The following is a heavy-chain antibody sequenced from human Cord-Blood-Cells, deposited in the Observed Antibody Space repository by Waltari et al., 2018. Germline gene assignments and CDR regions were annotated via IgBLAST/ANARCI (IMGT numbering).Heavy chain of an antibody. Sequence: QVQLVESAGGPVQPGSPLTPPAAAPGLTFTRSRPPRLPQAPRKGLAWVAVIWYDGSNKYYADSVKGRFTISRDNSKNTLYLQMNSLRAEDTAVYYCAREAQVDAFDIWGQGTMVTVSS. CDR1: GLTFTRSR. CDR3: AREAQVDAFDI. CDR2: IWYDGSNK. V-gene: IGHV3-33*01. J-gene: IGHJ3*02.